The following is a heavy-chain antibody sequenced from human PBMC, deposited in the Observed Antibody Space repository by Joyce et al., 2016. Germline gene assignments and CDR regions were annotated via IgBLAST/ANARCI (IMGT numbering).Heavy chain of an antibody. J-gene: IGHJ4*02. CDR1: GFMFSSYS. Sequence: EVQLVESGGGLVKPGESLRLSCTDSGFMFSSYSMTWVRQAPGKGLEWVSSISRDNTYKFHADSVKGRFTISRDNARNSLYLQMNSLRAEDTAVYYCARDVLTTVTKAYGYWGQGTLVAVSS. D-gene: IGHD4-11*01. CDR2: ISRDNTYK. V-gene: IGHV3-21*01. CDR3: ARDVLTTVTKAYGY.